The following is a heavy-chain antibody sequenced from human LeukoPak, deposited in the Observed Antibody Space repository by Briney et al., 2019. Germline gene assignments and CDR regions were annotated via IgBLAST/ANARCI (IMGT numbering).Heavy chain of an antibody. CDR3: GRWGISAALDR. D-gene: IGHD2-15*01. CDR1: GFMLSGYW. CDR2: IRQDGIDK. Sequence: PGGSLRLSCAASGFMLSGYWMGRVHQAPGKGLEWVANIRQDGIDKYYVDSVRGRFTISRDNAQSSLSLQMNSLRVEDSAVYYCGRWGISAALDRWGQGTLVTVSS. V-gene: IGHV3-7*01. J-gene: IGHJ5*02.